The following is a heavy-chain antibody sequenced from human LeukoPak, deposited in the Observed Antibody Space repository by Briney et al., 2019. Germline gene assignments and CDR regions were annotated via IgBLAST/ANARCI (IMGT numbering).Heavy chain of an antibody. CDR1: GFTFSSYA. Sequence: GGSLRLSCAASGFTFSSYAMSWVRQAPGQGLEWVSAISGSGGSTYYADSVKGRFTISRANSKNTLYLQMNSLRGEDTAVKYWWKNARAPGVRIFFLYYWGPGNLVTVSS. CDR2: ISGSGGST. D-gene: IGHD3-3*01. J-gene: IGHJ4*02. CDR3: WKNARAPGVRIFFLYY. V-gene: IGHV3-23*01.